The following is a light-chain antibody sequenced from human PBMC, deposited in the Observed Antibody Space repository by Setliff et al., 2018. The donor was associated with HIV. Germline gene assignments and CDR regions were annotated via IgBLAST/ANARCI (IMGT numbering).Light chain of an antibody. CDR3: SSYAGSSFYV. J-gene: IGLJ1*01. Sequence: QSALAQPPSASGSPGQSVTISCNGTSSDVGGYNFVSWYQHHPGNAPKLMIYDVSKRPSGVPDRFSGSKSGNTASLPVSGLQAEDEADYYCSSYAGSSFYVFGTGTKFTVL. V-gene: IGLV2-8*01. CDR1: SSDVGGYNF. CDR2: DVS.